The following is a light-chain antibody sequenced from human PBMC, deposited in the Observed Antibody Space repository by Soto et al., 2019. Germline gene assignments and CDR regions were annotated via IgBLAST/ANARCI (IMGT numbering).Light chain of an antibody. Sequence: DIQMTQSPSTLSASVGDRVTITCRASQSISSWLAWYQQKPGKAPKLLIYDASSLESGVPSRFSGSGSGTEFPLTISGLEPDVFTNYYGKQNNGFLWTFGQGPRVKIK. CDR2: DAS. V-gene: IGKV1-5*01. J-gene: IGKJ1*01. CDR1: QSISSW. CDR3: KQNNGFLWT.